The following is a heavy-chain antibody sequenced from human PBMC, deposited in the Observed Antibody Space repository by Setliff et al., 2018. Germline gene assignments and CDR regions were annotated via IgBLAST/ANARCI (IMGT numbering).Heavy chain of an antibody. CDR1: GYRFSSHW. CDR2: IYPGDSDT. Sequence: GESLKISCKGSGYRFSSHWIGWVRQMPGKGLEWMGIIYPGDSDTRYSPSFQGQVTISADKSISTAYLQWSSLKASDTAMYYCARRSNLGATIFSGAFDIWGQGTMVTVSS. J-gene: IGHJ3*02. V-gene: IGHV5-51*01. CDR3: ARRSNLGATIFSGAFDI. D-gene: IGHD3-3*01.